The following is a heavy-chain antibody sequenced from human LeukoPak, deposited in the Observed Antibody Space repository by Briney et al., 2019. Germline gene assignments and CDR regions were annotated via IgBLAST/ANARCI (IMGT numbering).Heavy chain of an antibody. Sequence: GGSLRLSCAASGFSFSRYTMNWVRQAPGKGLERVTYISSSGSTKYYADSVKGRFTISRDNAKNSLYLQMNSLRAEDTAVYYCPRGSEWDLLGSCDRWGQGTLVTVSS. D-gene: IGHD1-26*01. CDR3: PRGSEWDLLGSCDR. V-gene: IGHV3-48*04. CDR1: GFSFSRYT. CDR2: ISSSGSTK. J-gene: IGHJ5*02.